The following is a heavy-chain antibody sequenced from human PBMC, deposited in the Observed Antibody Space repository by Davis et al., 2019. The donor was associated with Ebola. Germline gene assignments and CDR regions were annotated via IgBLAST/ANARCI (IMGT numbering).Heavy chain of an antibody. CDR1: GFTFSSYG. V-gene: IGHV3-30*03. CDR3: ARVDTTKTYYYGMDV. J-gene: IGHJ6*02. Sequence: GESLKISCAASGFTFSSYGMHWVRQAPGKGLEWVAVISYDGSNKYYADSVKGRFTISRDNSKNTLYLQMNSLRAEDTAVYYCARVDTTKTYYYGMDVWGQGTTVTVSS. CDR2: ISYDGSNK. D-gene: IGHD1-1*01.